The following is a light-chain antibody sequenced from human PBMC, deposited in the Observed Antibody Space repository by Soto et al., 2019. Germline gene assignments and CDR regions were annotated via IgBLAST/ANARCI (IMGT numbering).Light chain of an antibody. V-gene: IGKV1-5*03. CDR3: KQYNSYSCT. J-gene: IGKJ3*01. CDR2: KAS. Sequence: DMQMTQSPSTLSASVGDRVTITCRASQSISSWLAWYQQKPGKAPKLLIYKASSLESGVPSRFSGSGSGTEFTLTISRRQPYDFAPYFRKQYNSYSCTFGRRTKVDIK. CDR1: QSISSW.